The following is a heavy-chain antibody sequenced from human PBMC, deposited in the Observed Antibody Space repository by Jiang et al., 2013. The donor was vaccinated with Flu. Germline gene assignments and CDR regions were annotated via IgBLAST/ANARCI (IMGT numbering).Heavy chain of an antibody. D-gene: IGHD2/OR15-2a*01. CDR2: VIPIQNKV. V-gene: IGHV1-69*09. CDR1: GDSFISYT. J-gene: IGHJ4*02. Sequence: QLLESGAEVKRPGSSLKVSCKASGDSFISYTYSWVRQAPGQGLEWMGRVIPIQNKVSYAQKLQDRITITADRSTTTIYLELNSLKSDDSAIYYCARAGLIVTDAFLDNWGQGTLVTVSS. CDR3: ARAGLIVTDAFLDN.